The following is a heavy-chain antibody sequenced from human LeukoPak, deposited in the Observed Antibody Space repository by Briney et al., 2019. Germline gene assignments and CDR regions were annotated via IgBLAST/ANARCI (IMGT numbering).Heavy chain of an antibody. D-gene: IGHD6-13*01. CDR3: ARISSSNWYNERGAFDV. Sequence: MPSETLSLTCAVYGGSFSGYYWSWIRQPPGKGLEWIGEINHSGSTNYNPSLKSRVTISVDTSKNQFSLKLRSVTAADTAVYYCARISSSNWYNERGAFDVWGQGTMVTVSS. J-gene: IGHJ3*01. CDR2: INHSGST. V-gene: IGHV4-34*01. CDR1: GGSFSGYY.